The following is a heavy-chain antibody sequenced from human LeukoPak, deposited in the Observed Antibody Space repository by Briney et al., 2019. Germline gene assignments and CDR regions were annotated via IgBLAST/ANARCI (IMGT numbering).Heavy chain of an antibody. V-gene: IGHV4-59*01. CDR2: IYYSGST. J-gene: IGHJ4*02. CDR3: ARMAEYIGWLNDY. Sequence: SSETLSLTCTVSGGSISNYYWSWIRQPPGKGLEWIGYIYYSGSTNYNPSLNSRVTISVDTSKNQFSLKLSSVTAADTAVYFCARMAEYIGWLNDYWGQGTLVTVSS. CDR1: GGSISNYY. D-gene: IGHD3-9*01.